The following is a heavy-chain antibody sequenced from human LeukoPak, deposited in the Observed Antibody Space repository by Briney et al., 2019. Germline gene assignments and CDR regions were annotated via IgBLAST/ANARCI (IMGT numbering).Heavy chain of an antibody. CDR2: ISSSSSYI. CDR1: GFTFSSNS. Sequence: GGSLRLSCAASGFTFSSNSMNWVRQAPGKGLEWVSPISSSSSYIYYADSVEGRFTISRDNAKNSLYLQMNSLRAEDTAVYYCARGVSSSHFDYWGQGTLVTVSS. CDR3: ARGVSSSHFDY. J-gene: IGHJ4*02. V-gene: IGHV3-21*01. D-gene: IGHD6-6*01.